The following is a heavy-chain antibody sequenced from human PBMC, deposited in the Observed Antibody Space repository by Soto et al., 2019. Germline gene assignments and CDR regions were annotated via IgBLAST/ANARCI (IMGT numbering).Heavy chain of an antibody. V-gene: IGHV3-9*01. CDR2: ISWNSGTI. CDR3: AKSTGGTANGMGV. CDR1: GFSFDDYA. J-gene: IGHJ6*02. D-gene: IGHD2-8*02. Sequence: EVQVVESGGGLVQPGRSLRLSCAASGFSFDDYAMHWVRQAPGKGLEWVSGISWNSGTIGYADSVKGRFTISRDNAKNYLYLQMNSLRAEDTALYYGAKSTGGTANGMGVWGQGTTVTVSS.